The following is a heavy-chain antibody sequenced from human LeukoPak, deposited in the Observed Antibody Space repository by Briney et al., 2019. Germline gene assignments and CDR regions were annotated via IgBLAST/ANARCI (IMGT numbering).Heavy chain of an antibody. V-gene: IGHV3-30*02. Sequence: GGSLRLSCAASGFTFSSYGMHWVRQAPGKGLEWVAFIRYDGSNKYYADSVKGRFTISRDNSKNTLYLQMNSLRAEDTAVYYCAKDRIQLWSMGYGMDVWGQGTTVTVSS. CDR3: AKDRIQLWSMGYGMDV. D-gene: IGHD5-18*01. CDR2: IRYDGSNK. J-gene: IGHJ6*02. CDR1: GFTFSSYG.